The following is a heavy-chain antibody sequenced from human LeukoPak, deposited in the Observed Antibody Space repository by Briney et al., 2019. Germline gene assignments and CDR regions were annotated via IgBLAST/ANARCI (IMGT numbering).Heavy chain of an antibody. Sequence: GGSLRLSCAASGFTFSSYSMNWVRQAPGKGLEWVSSISGSGGSTYYTDSVKGRFTISRDNSKNTLYLQMNSLRAEDTAVYYCAKDSTMSGSYYGMDVWGRGTTVTVSS. J-gene: IGHJ6*02. V-gene: IGHV3-23*01. CDR3: AKDSTMSGSYYGMDV. CDR2: ISGSGGST. CDR1: GFTFSSYS. D-gene: IGHD3-22*01.